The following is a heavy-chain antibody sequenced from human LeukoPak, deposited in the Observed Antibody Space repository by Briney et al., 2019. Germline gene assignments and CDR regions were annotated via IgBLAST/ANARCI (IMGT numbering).Heavy chain of an antibody. Sequence: ASVKVSCKVSGYTLTELSMHWVRQAPGKGLEWMGGFDPEDGETIYAQKFQGRVTMTEDTSTDTAYMELSSLRSEDTAVYYCATEGCSSTSCYGNNWFDPWGQGTLVTVSS. CDR2: FDPEDGET. CDR1: GYTLTELS. J-gene: IGHJ5*02. V-gene: IGHV1-24*01. CDR3: ATEGCSSTSCYGNNWFDP. D-gene: IGHD2-2*01.